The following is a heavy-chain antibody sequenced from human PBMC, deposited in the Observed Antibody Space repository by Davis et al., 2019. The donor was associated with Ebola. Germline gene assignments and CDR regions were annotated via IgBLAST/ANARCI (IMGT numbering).Heavy chain of an antibody. V-gene: IGHV3-23*01. D-gene: IGHD3-10*01. CDR3: AKDFQGLWFGELLYFFDAFDI. CDR1: GFTFSSYA. CDR2: ISGSGGST. Sequence: GGSLRLSCAASGFTFSSYAMSWVRQAPGKGLEWVSAISGSGGSTYYADSVKGRFTISRDNSKNTLYLQMNSLRAEDTAVYYCAKDFQGLWFGELLYFFDAFDIWGQGTMVTVSS. J-gene: IGHJ3*02.